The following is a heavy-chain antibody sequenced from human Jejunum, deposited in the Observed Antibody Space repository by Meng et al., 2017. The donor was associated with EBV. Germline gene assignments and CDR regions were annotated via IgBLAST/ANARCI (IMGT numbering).Heavy chain of an antibody. V-gene: IGHV1-2*06. CDR2: MNSNSGST. CDR3: ARATLSGYHDRFFDY. CDR1: GYIFTDYY. Sequence: QVQLVQSGAEVKKPGASVKVYCKASGYIFTDYYTHWVRQAPGQGLEWVGRMNSNSGSTNYAQKFQGRVTMTRDTSISTAYMDLSGLRSDDTAVYYCARATLSGYHDRFFDYWGQGTLVTVSS. D-gene: IGHD3-9*01. J-gene: IGHJ4*02.